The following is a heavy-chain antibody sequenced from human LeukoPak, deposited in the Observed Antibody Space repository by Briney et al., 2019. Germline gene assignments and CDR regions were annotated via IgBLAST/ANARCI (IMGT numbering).Heavy chain of an antibody. CDR1: GYIFSELS. J-gene: IGHJ5*02. Sequence: GASVKVSCKVSGYIFSELSMHWVRQAPGQGLEWMGGFNPEDGETFYAQKFQGRVNMTEDTSTDTAYMELSSLRSEDTAVYYCARGRSSSSWDQNWFDPWGQGTLVTVSS. CDR2: FNPEDGET. V-gene: IGHV1-24*01. D-gene: IGHD6-13*01. CDR3: ARGRSSSSWDQNWFDP.